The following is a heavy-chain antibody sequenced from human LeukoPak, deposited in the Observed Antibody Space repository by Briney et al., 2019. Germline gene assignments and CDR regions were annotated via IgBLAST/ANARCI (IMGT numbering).Heavy chain of an antibody. CDR1: GFTFSNAW. J-gene: IGHJ5*02. CDR2: IKSKTDGGTT. CDR3: TTEEIVVVPAPWFDL. Sequence: GGSLRLSCTASGFTFSNAWMSWVRQAPGKGLEWVGRIKSKTDGGTTDYAAPVKGRFTISRDDSKNTLYLQMNSLKTEDTAVYYCTTEEIVVVPAPWFDLWGQGTLVTVSS. V-gene: IGHV3-15*01. D-gene: IGHD2-2*01.